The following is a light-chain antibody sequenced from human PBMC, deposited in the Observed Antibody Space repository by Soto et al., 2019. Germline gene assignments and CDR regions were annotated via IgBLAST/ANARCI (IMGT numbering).Light chain of an antibody. V-gene: IGKV3-20*01. CDR3: QEYGGSPPVT. CDR1: QSVRSRY. CDR2: GAS. Sequence: EIVLTQSPGTLSLSPGERATLSCRASQSVRSRYLAWYQQKPGQAPRLLIYGASSRATGIPDRFSGCGSGTDFTLTITRLEPEEFAVYYCQEYGGSPPVTFGQGTKLQSK. J-gene: IGKJ2*01.